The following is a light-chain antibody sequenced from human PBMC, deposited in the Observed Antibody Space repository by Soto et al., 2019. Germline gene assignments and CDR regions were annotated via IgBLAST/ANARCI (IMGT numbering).Light chain of an antibody. CDR1: QRVSSY. Sequence: EIVLTQSPATLSLSPGERATLSCRASQRVSSYLAWYQQKPGQAPRLLIYDASNRATGIPARFSGSGSGTDFTLTISSLETEDFAGDYCQQCSNWPLTFGGGTKVEIK. CDR3: QQCSNWPLT. V-gene: IGKV3-11*01. CDR2: DAS. J-gene: IGKJ4*01.